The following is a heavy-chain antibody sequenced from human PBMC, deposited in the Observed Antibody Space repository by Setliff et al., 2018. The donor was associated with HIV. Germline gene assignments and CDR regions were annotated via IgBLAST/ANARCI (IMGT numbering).Heavy chain of an antibody. Sequence: PSETLSLTCTVSGDSINGRWLSWIRQAPGKGLEWTGNIYYNGFANYNPSLKSRLTISVDTSKNQFSLKLPSVTAADTAVYYCAKGAGFYGDYTFDHWGQGRQVTVSS. D-gene: IGHD4-17*01. J-gene: IGHJ4*02. CDR1: GDSINGRW. CDR2: IYYNGFA. CDR3: AKGAGFYGDYTFDH. V-gene: IGHV4-59*11.